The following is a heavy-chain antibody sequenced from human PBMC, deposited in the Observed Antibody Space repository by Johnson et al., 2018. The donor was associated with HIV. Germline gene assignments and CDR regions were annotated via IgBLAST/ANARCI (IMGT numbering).Heavy chain of an antibody. CDR2: IYSGGST. V-gene: IGHV3-66*01. CDR3: ARESGWRGGAFDI. Sequence: VQLVESGGGLVQPGGSLRLSCAASGFTVSSNYMSWVRQAPGKGLSWVSVIYSGGSTYYAAYVKGRFTISRDNSKHTLYLQMNSLRAEDTAVYYCARESGWRGGAFDIWGQGTMVTVSS. CDR1: GFTVSSNY. D-gene: IGHD6-19*01. J-gene: IGHJ3*02.